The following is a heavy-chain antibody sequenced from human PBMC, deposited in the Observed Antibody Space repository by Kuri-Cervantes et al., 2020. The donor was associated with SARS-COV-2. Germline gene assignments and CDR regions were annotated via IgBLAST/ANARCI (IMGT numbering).Heavy chain of an antibody. D-gene: IGHD2-2*01. CDR2: TRNKANSYTT. Sequence: LSLTCAASGFTFSSYSMNWVRQAPGKGLEWVGRTRNKANSYTTEYAASVKGRFTISRDDSKNSLYLQMNSLKTEYTAVYYCARETCSSTSCYYFDYWGQGTLVTVSS. CDR3: ARETCSSTSCYYFDY. V-gene: IGHV3-72*01. CDR1: GFTFSSYS. J-gene: IGHJ4*02.